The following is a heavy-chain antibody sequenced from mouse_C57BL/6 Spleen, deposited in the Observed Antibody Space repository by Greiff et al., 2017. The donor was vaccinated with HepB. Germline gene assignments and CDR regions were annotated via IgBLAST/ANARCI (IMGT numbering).Heavy chain of an antibody. CDR3: ASGGYYVGYFDY. Sequence: QVQLQQPGPELVKPGASVKLSCKASGYTFTSYWMHWVKQRPGQGLEWIGNINPSNGGTNYNEKFKSKATLTVDKSSSTAYMQLSSLTSEDSAVYYCASGGYYVGYFDYWGQGTTLTVSS. V-gene: IGHV1-53*01. D-gene: IGHD2-3*01. J-gene: IGHJ2*01. CDR2: INPSNGGT. CDR1: GYTFTSYW.